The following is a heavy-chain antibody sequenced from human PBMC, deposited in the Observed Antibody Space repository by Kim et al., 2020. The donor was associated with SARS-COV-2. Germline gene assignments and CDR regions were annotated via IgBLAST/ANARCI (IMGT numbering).Heavy chain of an antibody. CDR3: ARGNYYNGYYFEN. CDR1: GFTFSNYE. V-gene: IGHV3-48*03. D-gene: IGHD3-10*01. CDR2: IGASGSAK. Sequence: GGSLRLSCIVSGFTFSNYEMNWVRQVPGRGLEWLAYIGASGSAKYYADSVKGRFNTYRDNSKNSLYLQMNSLRVEDAAVYYCARGNYYNGYYFENWGQGTLVTVTS. J-gene: IGHJ4*02.